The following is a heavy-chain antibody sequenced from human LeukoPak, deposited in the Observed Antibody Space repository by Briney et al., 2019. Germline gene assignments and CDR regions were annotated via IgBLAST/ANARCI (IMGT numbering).Heavy chain of an antibody. Sequence: SETLSLTCTVSGDSINSSRYYWAWIRQPPGKELEWIGSIYFSGTTYYNPSLKSRVTISVDTSKSQFSLKLSSVTAADTAVYYCAREGFDPWGQGTLVTVSS. CDR1: GDSINSSRYY. V-gene: IGHV4-39*07. CDR3: AREGFDP. CDR2: IYFSGTT. J-gene: IGHJ5*02.